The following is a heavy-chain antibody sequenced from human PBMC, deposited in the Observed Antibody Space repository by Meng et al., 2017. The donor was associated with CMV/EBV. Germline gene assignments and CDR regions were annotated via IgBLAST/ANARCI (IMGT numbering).Heavy chain of an antibody. CDR3: ARGVGGWFDP. CDR1: GGSFSGYY. Sequence: QVQLQQGGAELLKPSETLSLTCLFYGGSFSGYYWSWIRQPPGKGLEWIGEINHSGSTNYNPSLKSRVTISVDTSKNQFSLKLSSVTAADTAVYYCARGVGGWFDPWGQGTLVTVSS. V-gene: IGHV4-34*01. D-gene: IGHD1-26*01. CDR2: INHSGST. J-gene: IGHJ5*02.